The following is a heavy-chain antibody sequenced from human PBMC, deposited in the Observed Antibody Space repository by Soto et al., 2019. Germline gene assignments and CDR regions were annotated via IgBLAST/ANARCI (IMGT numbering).Heavy chain of an antibody. D-gene: IGHD2-21*01. V-gene: IGHV3-21*01. Sequence: GGSLRLSCAASGFTFSSYSMDWVRQAPGKGLEWVSSISSSSSYIYYADSVKGRFTISRDNAKNTLYLQMNSLRVEDTAVYYCTRDPLYYGASLDFWGQGTLVTVSS. J-gene: IGHJ4*02. CDR1: GFTFSSYS. CDR3: TRDPLYYGASLDF. CDR2: ISSSSSYI.